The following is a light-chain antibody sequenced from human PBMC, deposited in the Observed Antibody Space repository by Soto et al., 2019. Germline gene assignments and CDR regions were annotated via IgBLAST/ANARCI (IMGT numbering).Light chain of an antibody. J-gene: IGKJ4*01. CDR1: QDISNH. CDR3: QQYHNYPVT. V-gene: IGKV1-16*02. CDR2: DAS. Sequence: DIQMTQSPSSLSASVGDRVTITCRASQDISNHLAWFQQKPGKAPKSLIYDASSLQSGVPSNFSGSASGTHFTLIISSLQPEDCVTYYCQQYHNYPVTFGGGTKVEI.